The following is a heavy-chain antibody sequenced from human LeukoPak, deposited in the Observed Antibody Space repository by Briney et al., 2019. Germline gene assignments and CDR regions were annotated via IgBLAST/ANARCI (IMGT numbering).Heavy chain of an antibody. Sequence: PGGSLRLSCAASGFTFSSYSMNWVRQAPGKGLEWVSSISSSGSYTYYADSLKGRFTVSRDNAKTSLYLEMNSLRVEDTAVYYCARVGAGTKDNSYDYGMHVWGQGTSVTVSS. CDR1: GFTFSSYS. CDR3: ARVGAGTKDNSYDYGMHV. J-gene: IGHJ6*02. D-gene: IGHD6-13*01. V-gene: IGHV3-21*01. CDR2: ISSSGSYT.